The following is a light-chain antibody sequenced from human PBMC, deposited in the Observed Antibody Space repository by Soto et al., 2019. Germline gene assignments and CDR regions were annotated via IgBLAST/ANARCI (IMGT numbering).Light chain of an antibody. V-gene: IGLV2-11*01. CDR1: SSDVGSYNL. CDR2: DVS. CDR3: CSYAGSYTFYV. J-gene: IGLJ1*01. Sequence: QSALTQPASVSGSPGQSITISCTGTSSDVGSYNLVSWYQQHPGKAPKLMIYDVSKRPSGVPDRFSGSKSGNTAFLTLSGLQAEDEADYYCCSYAGSYTFYVFGTGTKLTVL.